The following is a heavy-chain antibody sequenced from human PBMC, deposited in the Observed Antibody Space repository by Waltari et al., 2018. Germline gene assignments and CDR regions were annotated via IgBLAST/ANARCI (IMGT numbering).Heavy chain of an antibody. CDR2: NNHSGST. CDR1: GGSFSGYY. J-gene: IGHJ2*01. Sequence: QVQLQQWGAGLLKPSETLSLTCAVYGGSFSGYYWSWIRQPPGKGLEWIGENNHSGSTKYNPSLKSRVTISVDTSKNQFSLKLSSVTAADTAVYYCARVTSSGVYWYFDLWGRGTLVTVSS. CDR3: ARVTSSGVYWYFDL. D-gene: IGHD3-3*01. V-gene: IGHV4-34*01.